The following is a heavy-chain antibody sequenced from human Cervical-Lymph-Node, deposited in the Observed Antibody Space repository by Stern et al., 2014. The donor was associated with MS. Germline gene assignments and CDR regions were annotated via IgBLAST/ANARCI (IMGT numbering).Heavy chain of an antibody. Sequence: VQLLQSGAEVKKPGSSVKVSCKASGGTFSSYAISWVRQAPGQGLEWMGGIIPIFGTANYAQKFQGRVTITADESTSTAYMELSSLRSEDTAVYYCARGEMSYGSNYYGMDVWGQGTTVTVSS. J-gene: IGHJ6*02. CDR1: GGTFSSYA. CDR2: IIPIFGTA. D-gene: IGHD5-18*01. V-gene: IGHV1-69*01. CDR3: ARGEMSYGSNYYGMDV.